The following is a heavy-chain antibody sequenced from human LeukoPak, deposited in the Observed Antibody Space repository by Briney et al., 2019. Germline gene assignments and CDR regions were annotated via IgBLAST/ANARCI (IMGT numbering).Heavy chain of an antibody. D-gene: IGHD6-13*01. J-gene: IGHJ4*02. CDR1: GFTFSSYS. Sequence: PGGSLRLSCAASGFTFSSYSMNWVRQAPGKGLEWVSSISSSSSYIYYADSVKGRFTISRDNAKNSLYLQMNSLRAEDTAVYHCARDEQQLGDYFDYWGQGTLVTVSS. V-gene: IGHV3-21*01. CDR2: ISSSSSYI. CDR3: ARDEQQLGDYFDY.